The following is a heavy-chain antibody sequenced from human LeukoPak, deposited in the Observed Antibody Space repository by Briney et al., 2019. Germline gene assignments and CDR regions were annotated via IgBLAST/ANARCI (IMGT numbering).Heavy chain of an antibody. CDR2: INSDGSST. Sequence: GGSLRLSCAASGFTFSSYSMNWVRQAPGKGLEWVSRINSDGSSTSYADSVKGRFTISRDNAKNTLYLQMNSLRAEDTAVYYCARDATSYYDIYDYWGQGTLVTVSS. V-gene: IGHV3-74*01. D-gene: IGHD3-9*01. J-gene: IGHJ4*02. CDR1: GFTFSSYS. CDR3: ARDATSYYDIYDY.